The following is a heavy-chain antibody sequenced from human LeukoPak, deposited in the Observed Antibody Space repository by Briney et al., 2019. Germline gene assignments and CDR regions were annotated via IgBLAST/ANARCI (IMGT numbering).Heavy chain of an antibody. J-gene: IGHJ5*02. CDR2: IYASRST. D-gene: IGHD1-26*01. Sequence: PSETLSLTCTVSGDLISSYYVSWIRQPAGKGLEWVGRIYASRSTDYNPSLKSRVTMSVDTSKNQFSLKLSSVTAADTAVYYCAIDSWSGSYYPSFHPWGRGTLVSVPS. CDR3: AIDSWSGSYYPSFHP. V-gene: IGHV4-4*07. CDR1: GDLISSYY.